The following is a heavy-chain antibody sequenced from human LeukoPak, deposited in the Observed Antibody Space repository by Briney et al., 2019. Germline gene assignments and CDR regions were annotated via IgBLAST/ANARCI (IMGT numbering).Heavy chain of an antibody. D-gene: IGHD3-22*01. J-gene: IGHJ6*02. V-gene: IGHV4-34*01. CDR2: INNSGTT. CDR1: GGSFSSYY. CDR3: ASSRVYSDSSGWTYGMDV. Sequence: SETLSLTCAVYGGSFSSYYWSWVRQPPGKGLEWIGEINNSGTTNYHPSFKSRLTVSIDTSRNQFSLKLRSVTAADAAVYYCASSRVYSDSSGWTYGMDVWGQGTTVTVSS.